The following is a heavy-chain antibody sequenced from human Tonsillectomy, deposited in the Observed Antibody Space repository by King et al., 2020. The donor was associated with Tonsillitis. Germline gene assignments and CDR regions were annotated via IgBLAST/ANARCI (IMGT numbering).Heavy chain of an antibody. CDR3: ARDRGDISGYYTRDAFDI. CDR2: ISTYNGNT. CDR1: GYTFTIYG. J-gene: IGHJ3*02. D-gene: IGHD3-22*01. V-gene: IGHV1-18*04. Sequence: QLVQSGAEVKKPGASVKVSCKASGYTFTIYGINWVRQAPGQGLEWMGWISTYNGNTNSAQKLQGRVTMTTDTSTRTAYMELRSLTSDDTAVYYCARDRGDISGYYTRDAFDIWGQATLVTVSS.